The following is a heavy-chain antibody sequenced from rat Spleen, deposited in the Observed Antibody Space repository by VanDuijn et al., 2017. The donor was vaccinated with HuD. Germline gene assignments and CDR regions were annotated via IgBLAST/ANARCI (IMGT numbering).Heavy chain of an antibody. D-gene: IGHD1-1*01. V-gene: IGHV5-31*01. CDR3: TRGSGRGYFDY. J-gene: IGHJ2*01. CDR2: ITNTGFST. Sequence: EVQLVETGGDLVQPGRSLKLSCVASGFTFSGYWMTWIRQAPGKGLEWIASITNTGFSTYYPDSVKGRFTISRDNAKSTLYLQMNSLRSEDTATYYCTRGSGRGYFDYWGQGVMVTVSS. CDR1: GFTFSGYW.